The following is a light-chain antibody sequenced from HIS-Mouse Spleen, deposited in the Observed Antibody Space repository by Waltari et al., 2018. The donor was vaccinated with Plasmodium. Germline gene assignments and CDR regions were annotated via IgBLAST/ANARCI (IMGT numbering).Light chain of an antibody. J-gene: IGKJ3*01. CDR3: QQYNNWSFT. CDR1: QCVSSN. CDR2: GAS. Sequence: EIVMTQSPATLSVSPGERATLSCRASQCVSSNFAWYQQKPGQAPRLRIYGASTRATGIPARFSGSGSGTEFTLTISRLQSEDFAVYYCQQYNNWSFTFGPGTKVDIK. V-gene: IGKV3-15*01.